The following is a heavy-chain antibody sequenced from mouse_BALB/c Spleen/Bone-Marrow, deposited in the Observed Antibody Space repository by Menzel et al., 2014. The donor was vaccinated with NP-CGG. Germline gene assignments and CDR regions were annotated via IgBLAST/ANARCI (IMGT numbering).Heavy chain of an antibody. Sequence: EVQLQQSGAELVKPGASVKLSCTASIFNIKDTYMHWVKPRPEQGLEWIGRVDPANGNTKYDPMFQGKATITADTSSNTAYLQLSSLTSEDTAVYYCARYRLGTYFDYWGQGTTLTVSS. CDR3: ARYRLGTYFDY. V-gene: IGHV14-3*02. J-gene: IGHJ2*01. CDR1: IFNIKDTY. CDR2: VDPANGNT. D-gene: IGHD2-14*01.